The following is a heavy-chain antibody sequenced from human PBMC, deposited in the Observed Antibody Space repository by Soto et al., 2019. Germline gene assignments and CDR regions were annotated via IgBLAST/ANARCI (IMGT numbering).Heavy chain of an antibody. CDR2: ISSSGSTI. Sequence: WGSLRLSCAASGFTFISYEMNCFRQAPGKWLEWVSYISSSGSTIYYADSVKGRFTISRDNAKNSLYLQMNSLRAEDTAVYYCARALGSGSYYWGQGTLVTVSS. V-gene: IGHV3-48*03. D-gene: IGHD3-10*01. CDR3: ARALGSGSYY. CDR1: GFTFISYE. J-gene: IGHJ4*02.